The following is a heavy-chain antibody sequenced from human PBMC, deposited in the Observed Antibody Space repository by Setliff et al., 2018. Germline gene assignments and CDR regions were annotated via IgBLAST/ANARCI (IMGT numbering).Heavy chain of an antibody. J-gene: IGHJ4*02. CDR3: TRNFLGWLARF. CDR1: GGSINEYY. V-gene: IGHV4-4*07. CDR2: IYSDENT. D-gene: IGHD6-19*01. Sequence: PSETLSLTCSVSGGSINEYYWSWFRQPAGKGLEWIGRIYSDENTDYNPSLKSRVTMSADTSKNQFSLKLKSVTAADTAVYYCTRNFLGWLARFWGRGTLVTVSS.